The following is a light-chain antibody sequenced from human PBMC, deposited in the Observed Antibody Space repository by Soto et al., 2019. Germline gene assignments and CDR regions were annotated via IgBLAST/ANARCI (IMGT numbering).Light chain of an antibody. V-gene: IGLV2-11*01. CDR3: CSYAGSYSYV. CDR1: SSDVGGYNY. CDR2: DVT. J-gene: IGLJ1*01. Sequence: QSALTQPRSVSGSPGQSVAISCTGTSSDVGGYNYVSWYQQHPGKAPKLIIYDVTKRPSGVPDRFSGSSSGNTASLTISGLQAEDEADYFCCSYAGSYSYVLGTGTKVTV.